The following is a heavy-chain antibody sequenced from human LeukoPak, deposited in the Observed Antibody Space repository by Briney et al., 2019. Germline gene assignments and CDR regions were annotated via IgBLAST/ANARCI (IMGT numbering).Heavy chain of an antibody. J-gene: IGHJ4*02. D-gene: IGHD6-19*01. CDR2: ISGSGGST. CDR3: AKDNRRHYTSGPNPDSLH. CDR1: GFTFSSYA. Sequence: PGGSLRLSCAASGFTFSSYAMSWVRQAPGKGLEWVSAISGSGGSTYYADSVKGRFTISRDNPKNTLYLQMNSLRAEDTAFYYCAKDNRRHYTSGPNPDSLHWGQGALVTVSS. V-gene: IGHV3-23*01.